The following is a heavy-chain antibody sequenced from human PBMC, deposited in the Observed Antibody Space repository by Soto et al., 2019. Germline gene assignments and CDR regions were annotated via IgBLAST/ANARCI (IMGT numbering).Heavy chain of an antibody. CDR1: GGSFSGYY. CDR3: ARGRIAARRRARWFDP. V-gene: IGHV4-34*01. CDR2: INHSGST. J-gene: IGHJ5*02. Sequence: PSETLSLTCAVYGGSFSGYYWSWIRQPPGKGLEWIGEINHSGSTNYNPSLKSRVTISVDTSKNQFSLKLSSVTAADTAVYYCARGRIAARRRARWFDPWGQGTLVTVSS. D-gene: IGHD6-6*01.